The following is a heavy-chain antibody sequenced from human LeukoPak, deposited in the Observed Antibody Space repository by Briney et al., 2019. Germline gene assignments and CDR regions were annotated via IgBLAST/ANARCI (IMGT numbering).Heavy chain of an antibody. CDR2: IYYSGTT. CDR1: GGSISGKY. CDR3: ARAVQLERPPPLIDYYYMDV. D-gene: IGHD1-1*01. V-gene: IGHV4-59*01. J-gene: IGHJ6*03. Sequence: SETLSLTCTVTGGSISGKYWSWIRQTPGKGMEWVGYIYYSGTTKYNPSLKSRVTISVDTSKNQFSLKVRSVTTADTAVYYCARAVQLERPPPLIDYYYMDVWGKGTTVTVSS.